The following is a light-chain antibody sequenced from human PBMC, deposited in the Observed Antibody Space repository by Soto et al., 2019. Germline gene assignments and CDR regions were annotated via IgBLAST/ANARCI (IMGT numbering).Light chain of an antibody. CDR3: SSYTSSSTPYV. Sequence: QSALTQPASVSGSPGQSITISCTGTSSDVGGYNYVSWYQQHPGKPPKLLIYDVINRPSGVSNRFSGSKSGNTASLTISGLQAEDEADYYCSSYTSSSTPYVFGTGTKLTVL. CDR2: DVI. J-gene: IGLJ1*01. V-gene: IGLV2-14*01. CDR1: SSDVGGYNY.